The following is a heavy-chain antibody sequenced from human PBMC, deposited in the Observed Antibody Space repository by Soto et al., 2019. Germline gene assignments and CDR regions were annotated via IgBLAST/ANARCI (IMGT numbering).Heavy chain of an antibody. CDR2: ISSSSSYI. V-gene: IGHV3-21*01. D-gene: IGHD3-9*01. CDR3: ARVPAEKVLRYFDWLKASGAFDI. Sequence: GESLKISCAASGFTFSSYSMNWVRQAPGKGLEWVSSISSSSSYIYYADSVKGRFTISRDNAKNSLYLQMNSLRAEDTAVYYCARVPAEKVLRYFDWLKASGAFDIWGQGTMVTVSS. CDR1: GFTFSSYS. J-gene: IGHJ3*02.